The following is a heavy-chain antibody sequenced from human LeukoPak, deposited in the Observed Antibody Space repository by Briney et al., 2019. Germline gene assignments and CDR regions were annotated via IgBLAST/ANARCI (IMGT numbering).Heavy chain of an antibody. V-gene: IGHV3-7*03. J-gene: IGHJ4*02. CDR3: ARDGRPLDY. CDR2: IKQDGGEK. Sequence: PGGALRLSCVDSGITFRRYWMSWVRQAPGKGLEWVANIKQDGGEKYYVDSVKGRFTISSDNAKNSLYLQMNSLRVEDTAVYYCARDGRPLDYWGQGTLVTVSS. CDR1: GITFRRYW.